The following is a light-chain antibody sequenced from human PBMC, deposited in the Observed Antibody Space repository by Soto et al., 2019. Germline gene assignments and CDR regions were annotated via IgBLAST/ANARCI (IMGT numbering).Light chain of an antibody. CDR1: QSISTW. CDR2: DAS. Sequence: DIQMTQSPSTVSASVGDRVTITCRASQSISTWLAWYQQKPGKAPNLLIYDASTLESGGPPGFSVSGSGTEFTLTISSLQPDDSATYFCQQYNTYPYTFGQGTKLEI. J-gene: IGKJ2*01. CDR3: QQYNTYPYT. V-gene: IGKV1-5*01.